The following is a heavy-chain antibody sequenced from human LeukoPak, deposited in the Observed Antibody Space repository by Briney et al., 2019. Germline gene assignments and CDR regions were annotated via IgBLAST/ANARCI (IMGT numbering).Heavy chain of an antibody. CDR3: ARDIFQGLSEGGYAFDI. CDR1: GYTFTDHY. D-gene: IGHD3-16*01. V-gene: IGHV1-2*02. J-gene: IGHJ3*02. Sequence: GASVKVSCKASGYTFTDHYIHWVRQAPGQGLEWMGWINPSSGGTNYAQKFQGRVTMTRDTSISTAYMELSRLRSDDTAVYYCARDIFQGLSEGGYAFDIWGQGTMVTVSS. CDR2: INPSSGGT.